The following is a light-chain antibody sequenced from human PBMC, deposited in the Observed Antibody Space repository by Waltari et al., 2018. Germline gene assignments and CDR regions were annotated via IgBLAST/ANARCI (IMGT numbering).Light chain of an antibody. CDR3: LLSFSGVHAV. CDR2: DPN. J-gene: IGLJ7*01. CDR1: TGAVTSGHY. Sequence: QAVVTQEPSLTVSPGGTVTLTCGSSTGAVTSGHYPYWFQQRPGQAPTQLLYDPNNKHSWSPARFSAALLGGKAALTLSGAQPEDEADYYCLLSFSGVHAVFGGGTHLTVL. V-gene: IGLV7-46*01.